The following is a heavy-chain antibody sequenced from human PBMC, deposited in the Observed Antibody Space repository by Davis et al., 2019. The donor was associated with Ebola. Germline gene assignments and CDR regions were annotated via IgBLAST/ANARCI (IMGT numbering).Heavy chain of an antibody. CDR2: ISTHNGHR. V-gene: IGHV1-18*01. D-gene: IGHD3-9*01. CDR3: ARDIFRGMDV. Sequence: ASVKVSCKASGYTFTSYGISWVRQAPGQGLAWMGSISTHNGHRSYAQTFQGRITMTTDTSTTTAYMELRSLRSDDTAVYYCARDIFRGMDVWGQGTTVTVSS. J-gene: IGHJ6*02. CDR1: GYTFTSYG.